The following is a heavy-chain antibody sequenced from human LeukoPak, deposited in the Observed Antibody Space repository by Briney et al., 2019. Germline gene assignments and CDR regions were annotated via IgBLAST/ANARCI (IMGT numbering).Heavy chain of an antibody. J-gene: IGHJ3*02. CDR2: IKEDGSEK. D-gene: IGHD3-22*01. Sequence: TGGSLRLSCAASGFTFSSYRMSWVRQAPGKGLEWVANIKEDGSEKDYMDFVKGRFTISRDNSKNTLYLQMNSLRAEDTAVYYCAKDGSAEYYYDSSGYYDAFDIWGQGTMVTVSS. CDR3: AKDGSAEYYYDSSGYYDAFDI. V-gene: IGHV3-7*03. CDR1: GFTFSSYR.